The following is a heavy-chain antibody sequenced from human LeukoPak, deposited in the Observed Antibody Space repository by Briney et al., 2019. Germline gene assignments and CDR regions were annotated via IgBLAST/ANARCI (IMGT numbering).Heavy chain of an antibody. Sequence: GGSLRLSCAASGFTSSSYAMSWVRQAPGKGLEWVSAISGSGGSTYYADSVKGRFTISRDNSKNTLYLQMNSLRAEDTAVYYCAKASLRYFDWLFDYWGQGTLVTVSS. J-gene: IGHJ4*02. D-gene: IGHD3-9*01. CDR1: GFTSSSYA. V-gene: IGHV3-23*01. CDR2: ISGSGGST. CDR3: AKASLRYFDWLFDY.